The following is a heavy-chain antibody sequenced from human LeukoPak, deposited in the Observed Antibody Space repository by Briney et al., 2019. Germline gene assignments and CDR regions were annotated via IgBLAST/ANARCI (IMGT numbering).Heavy chain of an antibody. CDR3: ARHDYGGNSGDY. J-gene: IGHJ4*02. Sequence: GGSLRLSCAAYGFTFSSYSMNWVRQAPGKGLEWVSYIGTSSSTIYYADSVKGRFTISRDNAKNSLYLQMNSLRDEDTAVCYCARHDYGGNSGDYWGQGTLVTVSS. V-gene: IGHV3-48*02. CDR1: GFTFSSYS. D-gene: IGHD4-23*01. CDR2: IGTSSSTI.